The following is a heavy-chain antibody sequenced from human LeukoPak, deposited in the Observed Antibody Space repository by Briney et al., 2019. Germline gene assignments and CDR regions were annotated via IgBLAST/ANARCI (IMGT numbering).Heavy chain of an antibody. CDR1: DDSISDYY. CDR2: FYNSGRS. V-gene: IGHV4-59*01. J-gene: IGHJ4*02. Sequence: SETLSLTCTVSDDSISDYYRGWIRQPPGKGLEWIGYFYNSGRSTYNPSLKSRVTISADTSKNHFSLKLNSVATADTAVYYCTRGAGWLIDYWGQGILVTVSS. D-gene: IGHD3-16*01. CDR3: TRGAGWLIDY.